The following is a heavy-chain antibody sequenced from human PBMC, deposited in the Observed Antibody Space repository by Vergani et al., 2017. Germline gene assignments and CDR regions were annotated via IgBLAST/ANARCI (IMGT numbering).Heavy chain of an antibody. V-gene: IGHV3-30*18. CDR2: ISYDGSNK. Sequence: QVQLVESGGGVVQPGRSLRLSCAASGFTFSSYGMHWVRQAPGKGLEWVAVISYDGSNKYYADSVKGRFTISRDNSKNTLYLQMNSLRAEETAVYYCAKGKYSSSSGRIDYWGQGTLVTVSS. J-gene: IGHJ4*02. CDR1: GFTFSSYG. D-gene: IGHD6-6*01. CDR3: AKGKYSSSSGRIDY.